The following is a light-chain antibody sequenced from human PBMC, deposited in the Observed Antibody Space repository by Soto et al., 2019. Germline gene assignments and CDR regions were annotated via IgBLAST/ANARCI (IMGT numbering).Light chain of an antibody. CDR3: QKYNSALWT. J-gene: IGKJ1*01. CDR2: AAS. Sequence: DIQMTQSPSTLSASVGDRVTITCRASQGISNYLAWYQQKPGKVPKLLIYAASTLQSGVPSRFSGSGSGIDFTLTISSLQPEDVATYYCQKYNSALWTFGQGTKVEIK. V-gene: IGKV1-27*01. CDR1: QGISNY.